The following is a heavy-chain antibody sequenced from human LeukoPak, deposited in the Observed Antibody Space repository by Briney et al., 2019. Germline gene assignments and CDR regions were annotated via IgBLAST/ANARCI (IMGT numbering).Heavy chain of an antibody. CDR2: IYHSGST. CDR1: GGSISSSNW. CDR3: AKYYYGSGSLGADY. D-gene: IGHD3-10*01. V-gene: IGHV4-4*02. Sequence: KASGTLSLTCAVSGGSISSSNWWSWVRQPPGKGLEWIGEIYHSGSTYYNPSLKSRVTISVDTSKNQFSLKLSSVTAADTAVYYCAKYYYGSGSLGADYWGQGTLVTVSS. J-gene: IGHJ4*02.